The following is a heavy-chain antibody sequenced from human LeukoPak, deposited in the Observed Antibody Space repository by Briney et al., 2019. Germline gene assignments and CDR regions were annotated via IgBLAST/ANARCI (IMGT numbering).Heavy chain of an antibody. CDR2: YYYSWST. Sequence: SEPLTLTCTVSGRFISNYYWSWLRKPPGRGVEWIGYYYYSWSTKYNPSLKSRVTISVDTSKNQFSLKLSAVTAADTAVYYCARGVTLYYYYMDVWGKGTTVTVSS. CDR3: ARGVTLYYYYMDV. V-gene: IGHV4-59*01. CDR1: GRFISNYY. J-gene: IGHJ6*03. D-gene: IGHD5/OR15-5a*01.